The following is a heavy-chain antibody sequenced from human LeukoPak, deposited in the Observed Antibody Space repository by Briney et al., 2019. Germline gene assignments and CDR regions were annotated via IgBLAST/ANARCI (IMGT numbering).Heavy chain of an antibody. CDR2: ISSSGSTI. V-gene: IGHV3-48*03. CDR1: GFTFSSYE. CDR3: ARALPYYSSGYGVDY. J-gene: IGHJ4*02. Sequence: GGSLRLSCAASGFTFSSYEMNWVRQAPGKGLEGVSYISSSGSTIYYADSVKGRFTISRDNAKNSLYLQMNSLRAEDTAVYYCARALPYYSSGYGVDYWGQGTVVTVSS. D-gene: IGHD3-22*01.